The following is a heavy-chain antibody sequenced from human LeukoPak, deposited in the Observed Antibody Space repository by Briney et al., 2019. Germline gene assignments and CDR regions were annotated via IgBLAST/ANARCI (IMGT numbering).Heavy chain of an antibody. J-gene: IGHJ6*02. V-gene: IGHV1-8*01. CDR3: ARADGSGTPYGMDV. CDR2: MNPNSGNT. D-gene: IGHD3-10*01. Sequence: ASVKVSCKASGYTSTSYDINWVRQATGQGLEWMGWMNPNSGNTGYAQKFQGRVTMTRNTSISTAYMELSSLRSEDTAVYYCARADGSGTPYGMDVWGQGTTVTVSS. CDR1: GYTSTSYD.